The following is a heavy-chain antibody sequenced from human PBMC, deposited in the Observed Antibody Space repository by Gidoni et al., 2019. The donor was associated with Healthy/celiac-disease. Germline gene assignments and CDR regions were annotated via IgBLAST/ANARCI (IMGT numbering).Heavy chain of an antibody. Sequence: QVQLVESGGGVVQPGRSLRLSCAASGFTFSSYGMHWVRQAPGKGLEWVAVISYDGSNKYYADSVKGRFTISRDNSKNTLYLQMNSLRAEDTAVYYCAKDPTSLYIAVAGISFDYWGQGTLVTVSS. J-gene: IGHJ4*02. CDR3: AKDPTSLYIAVAGISFDY. D-gene: IGHD6-19*01. CDR1: GFTFSSYG. V-gene: IGHV3-30*18. CDR2: ISYDGSNK.